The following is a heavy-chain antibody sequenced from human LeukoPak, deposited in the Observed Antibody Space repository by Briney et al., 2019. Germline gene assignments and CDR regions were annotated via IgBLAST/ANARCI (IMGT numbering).Heavy chain of an antibody. Sequence: PSETLSLTCTVSGGSISSGGYYWSWIRQHPGKGLEWIGYIYYSGSTYYNPSLKSRVTISVDTSKNQFSLKLSSVTAADTAVYYCARGGSGWYRNFDYWGQGTLVTVSS. D-gene: IGHD6-19*01. V-gene: IGHV4-31*03. CDR3: ARGGSGWYRNFDY. J-gene: IGHJ4*02. CDR1: GGSISSGGYY. CDR2: IYYSGST.